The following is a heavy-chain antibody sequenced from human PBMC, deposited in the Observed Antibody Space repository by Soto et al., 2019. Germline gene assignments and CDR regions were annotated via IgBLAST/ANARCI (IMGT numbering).Heavy chain of an antibody. V-gene: IGHV1-18*01. CDR3: ARARRDYYDSSGYFDY. D-gene: IGHD3-22*01. J-gene: IGHJ4*02. Sequence: QFQLVQSGAEVKKPGASGKVSCKASGYTFTSYGISWVRQAPGQGLEWMGWISAYNGNTNYAQKLQDRVTMTTDTSTSTAYMELRSLRSDDTAVYYCARARRDYYDSSGYFDYWGQGTLVTVSS. CDR1: GYTFTSYG. CDR2: ISAYNGNT.